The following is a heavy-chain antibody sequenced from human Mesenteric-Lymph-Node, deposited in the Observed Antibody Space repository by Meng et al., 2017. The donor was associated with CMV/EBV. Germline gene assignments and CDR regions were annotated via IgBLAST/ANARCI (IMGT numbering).Heavy chain of an antibody. CDR3: AREESVLMVYEGPHYFDY. Sequence: ESLKISCTVSGGSISSSSYYWGWIRQPPGKGLEWIGSIYYSGSTYYNPSLKSRVTISVDTSKNQFSLKLSSVTAADTAVYYCAREESVLMVYEGPHYFDYWGQGTLVTVSS. CDR1: GGSISSSSYY. V-gene: IGHV4-39*07. J-gene: IGHJ4*02. D-gene: IGHD2-8*01. CDR2: IYYSGST.